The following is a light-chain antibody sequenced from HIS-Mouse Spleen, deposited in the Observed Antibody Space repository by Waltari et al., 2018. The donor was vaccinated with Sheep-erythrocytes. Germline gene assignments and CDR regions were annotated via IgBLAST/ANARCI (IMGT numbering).Light chain of an antibody. J-gene: IGLJ1*01. CDR3: CAYAGSYNHV. CDR1: SSDVGGYNY. CDR2: DVR. Sequence: QSALTQPRSVSGSPGQSVTISCTGTSSDVGGYNYVSWYQQHPGNAPKLMGYDVRKRTSGVPELLSGAKSGNTASLTICGLQAEDEADYYCCAYAGSYNHVFATGTKVTVL. V-gene: IGLV2-11*01.